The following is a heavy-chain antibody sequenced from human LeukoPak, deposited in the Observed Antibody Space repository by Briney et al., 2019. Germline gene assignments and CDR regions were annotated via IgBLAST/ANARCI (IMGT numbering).Heavy chain of an antibody. CDR1: GGTFSSYA. CDR3: AREGRTQRGDY. D-gene: IGHD1-14*01. J-gene: IGHJ4*02. Sequence: ASVKVSCKASGGTFSSYAISWVRQAPGQGLEWMGGIIPIFGTANYAQKFQGRVTITADKSTSTAYMELSSLRSDDTAVYYCAREGRTQRGDYWGQGTLVTVSS. V-gene: IGHV1-69*06. CDR2: IIPIFGTA.